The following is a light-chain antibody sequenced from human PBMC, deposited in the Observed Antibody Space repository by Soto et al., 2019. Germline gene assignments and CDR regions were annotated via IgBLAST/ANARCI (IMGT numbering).Light chain of an antibody. J-gene: IGKJ4*01. V-gene: IGKV3-15*01. CDR3: QQCRNWPLT. CDR2: DAS. Sequence: EIVMTQSPATLSVSPGEEATLSCKASQNVYNNLAWYQQRPGQPPRLLIYDASTRATGISARFSGSGYGAEVTLTISSLQSEDFAVYFCQQCRNWPLTFGGGTKVEIK. CDR1: QNVYNN.